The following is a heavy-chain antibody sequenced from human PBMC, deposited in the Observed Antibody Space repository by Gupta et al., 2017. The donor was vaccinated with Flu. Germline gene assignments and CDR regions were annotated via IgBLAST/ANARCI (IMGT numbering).Heavy chain of an antibody. J-gene: IGHJ4*02. Sequence: QVQLQDSGPRLMKPVETRYLTCSVSGDSINHYYFSLIRQLPGKGLEWIGYIYYTGSTNYYPYLKSRVIKSVDKSKNKLLLRLRSRTAADAAVYYCARDVGYCSSNNCKPKYYFDYWGQGTLVAVSS. CDR1: GDSINHYY. CDR3: ARDVGYCSSNNCKPKYYFDY. D-gene: IGHD2-2*01. CDR2: IYYTGST. V-gene: IGHV4-59*01.